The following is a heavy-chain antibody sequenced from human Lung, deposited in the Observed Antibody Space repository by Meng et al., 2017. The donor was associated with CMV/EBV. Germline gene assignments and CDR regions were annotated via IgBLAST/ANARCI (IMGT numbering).Heavy chain of an antibody. CDR3: TTEQVQGRLVSFFDKTPMDV. D-gene: IGHD1-1*01. CDR1: GFSFNNAW. Sequence: ESLKISXAASGFSFNNAWRTWVRQAPGKGPEVVGRNKTNNEGAPVDYSAPVKGRFTISRDDAKNTVYLQMNSLRTEDTAVYFCTTEQVQGRLVSFFDKTPMDVWGQGTTVTVSS. J-gene: IGHJ6*01. CDR2: NKTNNEGAPV. V-gene: IGHV3-15*01.